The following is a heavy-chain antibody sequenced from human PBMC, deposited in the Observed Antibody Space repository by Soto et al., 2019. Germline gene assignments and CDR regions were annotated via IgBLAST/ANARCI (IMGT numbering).Heavy chain of an antibody. J-gene: IGHJ4*02. CDR2: IWFDGSNK. CDR3: ATTGPY. V-gene: IGHV3-33*01. Sequence: GGSLRLSCAASGFTFSSYGMHWVRQTPGKGLEWVAVIWFDGSNKFYADSVKGRFTISRDNSKNTVSLQMNSLRDEDSAAYYCATTGPYWGQGTLVTVSS. CDR1: GFTFSSYG.